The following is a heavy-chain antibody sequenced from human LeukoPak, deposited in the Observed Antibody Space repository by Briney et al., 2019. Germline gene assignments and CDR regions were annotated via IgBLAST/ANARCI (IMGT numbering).Heavy chain of an antibody. CDR2: ISASTVNA. D-gene: IGHD6-13*01. CDR1: GFAFGGYA. CDR3: AKELGRSTWNYFDG. V-gene: IGHV3-23*01. Sequence: GGSLRLSCAASGFAFGGYAMSWVRQAPGKGLEWVSSISASTVNAFYADSVRGRFTLSRDNSKNTVDLQMSSLRAEDTALYYCAKELGRSTWNYFDGWGQGTLVTVSS. J-gene: IGHJ4*02.